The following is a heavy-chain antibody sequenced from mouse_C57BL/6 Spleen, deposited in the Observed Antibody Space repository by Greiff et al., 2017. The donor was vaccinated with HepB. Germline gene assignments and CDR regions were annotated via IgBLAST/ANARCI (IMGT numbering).Heavy chain of an antibody. CDR2: ISGGGGNT. V-gene: IGHV5-9*01. Sequence: EVQRVESGGGLVKPGGSLKLSCAASGFTFSSYTMSWVRQTPEKRLEWVATISGGGGNTYYPDSVKGRFTISRDNAKNTLYLQMSSLRSEDTALYYCASLITTVNYYAMDYWGQGTSVTVSS. J-gene: IGHJ4*01. CDR1: GFTFSSYT. CDR3: ASLITTVNYYAMDY. D-gene: IGHD1-1*01.